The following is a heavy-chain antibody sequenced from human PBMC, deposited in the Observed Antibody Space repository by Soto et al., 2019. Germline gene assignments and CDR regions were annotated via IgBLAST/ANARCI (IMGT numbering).Heavy chain of an antibody. V-gene: IGHV1-46*01. J-gene: IGHJ1*01. Sequence: SVKVSCKASGYIFTAYSMHWVRQAPGQGLEWMGVVNPSGGSTNYAQRFQGRITMTRDTSTSTVYMDLKFLTSEDTAVYYCAREENCSDGVCYSEYFQRWGQGTLVTVSS. CDR3: AREENCSDGVCYSEYFQR. CDR1: GYIFTAYS. CDR2: VNPSGGST. D-gene: IGHD2-15*01.